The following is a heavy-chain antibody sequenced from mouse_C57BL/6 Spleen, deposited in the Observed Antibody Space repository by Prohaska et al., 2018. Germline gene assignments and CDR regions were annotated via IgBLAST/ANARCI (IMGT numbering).Heavy chain of an antibody. CDR3: ARFDYDHYFDY. Sequence: QVQLQQSGPELVKPGASVKLSCKASGYAFSSSWMNWVKQRPGKGLEWIGRIYPGDGDTNYNGKFKGKDTLTADKSSSTAYMQLSSLTSEDSAVYFCARFDYDHYFDYWGQGTTLTVSS. CDR1: GYAFSSSW. J-gene: IGHJ2*01. V-gene: IGHV1-82*01. CDR2: IYPGDGDT. D-gene: IGHD2-4*01.